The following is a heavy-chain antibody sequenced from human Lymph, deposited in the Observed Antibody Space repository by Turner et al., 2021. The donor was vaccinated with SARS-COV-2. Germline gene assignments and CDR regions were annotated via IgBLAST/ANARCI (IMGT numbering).Heavy chain of an antibody. CDR1: GGSISSTS. CDR2: FYKIGSI. V-gene: IGHV4-59*08. J-gene: IGHJ6*02. Sequence: QVQLQESGPGLVRPSETLSLTCTVPGGSISSTSWSWHRQSPGRGLEWIGYFYKIGSIDYNPTLRSRVTISVDTSKNQLSLNLISVTAADTAVYYCARHQGSTSGYDHGMNVWGQGTAVIVSS. D-gene: IGHD1-1*01. CDR3: ARHQGSTSGYDHGMNV.